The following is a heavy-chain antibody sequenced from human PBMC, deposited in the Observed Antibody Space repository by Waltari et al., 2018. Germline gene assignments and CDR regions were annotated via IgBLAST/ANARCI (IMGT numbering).Heavy chain of an antibody. J-gene: IGHJ4*02. D-gene: IGHD6-19*01. CDR3: VRDMLTGAVTGSPVLDH. V-gene: IGHV3-9*01. Sequence: EVQLVESGGDLVQPGGSLRLSCAGSGFTYDDYAMHWVRQAPGKGLEWVARIGWNSDSIVYAESVRGRFHISRDNAKRSLYLQMHSLSREDTAFYYCVRDMLTGAVTGSPVLDHGGQATLVTVSS. CDR1: GFTYDDYA. CDR2: IGWNSDSI.